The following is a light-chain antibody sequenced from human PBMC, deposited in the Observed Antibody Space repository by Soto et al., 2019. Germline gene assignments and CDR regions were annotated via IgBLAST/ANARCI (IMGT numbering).Light chain of an antibody. CDR1: SSNIGAGYD. CDR2: GNS. V-gene: IGLV1-40*01. Sequence: QSVLTQPPSVSGAPGQRVTISCTGSSSNIGAGYDVHWYQQLPGTAPKLLIHGNSNRPSGVPDRYSGSKSGTAASPAITGRRAEEEAEDDCQSDDSSRSGSDEVFGGGTKLTVL. J-gene: IGLJ2*01. CDR3: QSDDSSRSGSDEV.